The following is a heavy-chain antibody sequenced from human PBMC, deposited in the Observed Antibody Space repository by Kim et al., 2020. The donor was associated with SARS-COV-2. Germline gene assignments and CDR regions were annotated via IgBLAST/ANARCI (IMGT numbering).Heavy chain of an antibody. CDR1: GFTVSTNY. V-gene: IGHV3-53*01. CDR2: IYSGGST. D-gene: IGHD6-13*01. Sequence: GGSLRLSCVASGFTVSTNYMSWVRQAPGKGLEWVSVIYSGGSTSYADSVKGRFTSSRDNSKNTLYLQMNSLRAEDTAVFYCARVDSSSWYEILGYFDYWG. J-gene: IGHJ4*03. CDR3: ARVDSSSWYEILGYFDY.